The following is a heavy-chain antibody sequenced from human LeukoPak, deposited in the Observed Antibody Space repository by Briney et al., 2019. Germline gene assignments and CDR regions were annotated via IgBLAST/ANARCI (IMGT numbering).Heavy chain of an antibody. CDR3: ARGRGYFDPFDP. V-gene: IGHV4-59*01. CDR2: IYYSGIT. D-gene: IGHD3-9*01. CDR1: GFTFSNYW. Sequence: GSLRLSCAASGFTFSNYWVHWIRKPPGKGLEWIGYIYYSGITNYNPSLTSRVSISVDMSKNQFSLKLTSVTAADTAVYYCARGRGYFDPFDPWGQGTLVTVSS. J-gene: IGHJ5*02.